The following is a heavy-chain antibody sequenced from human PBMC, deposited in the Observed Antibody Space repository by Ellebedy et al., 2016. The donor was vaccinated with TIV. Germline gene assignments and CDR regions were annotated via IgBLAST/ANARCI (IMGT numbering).Heavy chain of an antibody. Sequence: GESLKISXAVSGFTFSGYWMTWVRQVPGKGPEWVANINRDGSEKHYVDSVEGRFAISRDNDKRSLFLQMNSLRAEDTAVYYCARDSTYYDSSAYYDRFDIWGQGTMVTVSS. D-gene: IGHD3-22*01. V-gene: IGHV3-7*03. J-gene: IGHJ3*02. CDR3: ARDSTYYDSSAYYDRFDI. CDR1: GFTFSGYW. CDR2: INRDGSEK.